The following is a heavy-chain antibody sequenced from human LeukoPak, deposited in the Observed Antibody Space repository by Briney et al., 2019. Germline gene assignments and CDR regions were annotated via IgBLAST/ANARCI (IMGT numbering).Heavy chain of an antibody. CDR1: RYSFSDYA. CDR3: ARGRRTDVARGSYYFDY. D-gene: IGHD3-10*01. Sequence: ASVKVSCKASRYSFSDYAIHWVRQAPGQRLEWMGWVDAGNGTTKYSQSFQGRLTIIRDTSATTAYMELSGLTSEDTATYYCARGRRTDVARGSYYFDYWGQGTLVSVST. J-gene: IGHJ4*02. V-gene: IGHV1-3*01. CDR2: VDAGNGTT.